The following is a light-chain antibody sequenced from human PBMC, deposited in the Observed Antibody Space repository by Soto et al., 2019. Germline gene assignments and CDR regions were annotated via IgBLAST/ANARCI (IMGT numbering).Light chain of an antibody. CDR1: QSVSGC. V-gene: IGKV3-11*01. J-gene: IGKJ4*01. CDR3: QQRSNWPPT. CDR2: DAS. Sequence: EIVLTQSPATLSLSPGERATLSCRASQSVSGCLAWYQQKSGQAPRLLIFDASNRATGIPARFSGSGSGTEFTLTISSLEPEDFAVYYCQQRSNWPPTFGGGTKVEIK.